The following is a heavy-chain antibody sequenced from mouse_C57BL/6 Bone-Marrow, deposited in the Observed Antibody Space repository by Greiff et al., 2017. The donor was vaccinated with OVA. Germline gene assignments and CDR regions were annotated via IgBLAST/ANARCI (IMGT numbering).Heavy chain of an antibody. D-gene: IGHD2-1*01. J-gene: IGHJ4*01. CDR3: ARDAIYQGAMDY. V-gene: IGHV7-1*01. CDR2: SRNKANDYTT. Sequence: EVKLVESGGGLVQSGRSLRLSCATSGFTFSDFYMEWVRQAPGKGLEWIAASRNKANDYTTEYSASVKGRFIVSRDTSQSILYRQMNDLRAEDTAIYYCARDAIYQGAMDYWGQGTSVTVSS. CDR1: GFTFSDFY.